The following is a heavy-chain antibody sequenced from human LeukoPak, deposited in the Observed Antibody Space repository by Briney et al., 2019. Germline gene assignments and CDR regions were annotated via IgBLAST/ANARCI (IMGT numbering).Heavy chain of an antibody. V-gene: IGHV4-34*01. CDR2: INHSGST. Sequence: SETLSLTCAVYGGSFSGYYWSWIRQPPGKGLEWIREINHSGSTNYNPSLKSRVTISVDTSKNQFSLKLSSVTAADTAVYYCARRTIYDYVWGSYRYQKSYYFDYWGQGTLVTVSS. CDR3: ARRTIYDYVWGSYRYQKSYYFDY. J-gene: IGHJ4*02. CDR1: GGSFSGYY. D-gene: IGHD3-16*02.